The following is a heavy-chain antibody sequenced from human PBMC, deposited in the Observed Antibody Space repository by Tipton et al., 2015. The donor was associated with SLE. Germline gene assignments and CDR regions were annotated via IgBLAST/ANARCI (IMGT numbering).Heavy chain of an antibody. CDR3: SRDGGAFDI. CDR1: GGSISSYY. V-gene: IGHV4-59*01. Sequence: TLSLTCTVSGGSISSYYWSWIRQPPGKGLEWIGYIYYSCSTNYNPSLKSRVNISIDTSKNQFSLNLNSVTAADTAMYYCSRDGGAFDIWGQGTMVTVSS. J-gene: IGHJ3*02. CDR2: IYYSCST.